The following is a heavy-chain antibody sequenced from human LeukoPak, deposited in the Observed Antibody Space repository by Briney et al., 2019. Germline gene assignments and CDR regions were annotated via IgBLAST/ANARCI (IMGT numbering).Heavy chain of an antibody. D-gene: IGHD6-19*01. CDR3: ARGIGWLPDY. CDR2: TYDSGST. CDR1: GXSISSHH. J-gene: IGHJ4*02. V-gene: IGHV4-59*11. Sequence: SETLSLTCTVSGXSISSHHWMWIRQPPGKGREWIVHTYDSGSTNYNPSHKSRVTMSVDTSKNQFSLNLCSVTAADTAVYYCARGIGWLPDYWGQGTLVSVSS.